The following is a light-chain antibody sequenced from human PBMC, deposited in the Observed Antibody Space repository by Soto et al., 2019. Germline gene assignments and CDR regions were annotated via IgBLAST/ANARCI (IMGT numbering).Light chain of an antibody. CDR1: STDVGAYNY. V-gene: IGLV2-14*01. Sequence: QSALTQPASVSGSPGQSITISCTGTSTDVGAYNYVSWYQQHPGKAPKLVIFDVTNRPSEVSDRFSGSKSGNTASLTISGLQFEDEADYYCCSYRGTSTPVFGGGTKLTVL. CDR2: DVT. J-gene: IGLJ2*01. CDR3: CSYRGTSTPV.